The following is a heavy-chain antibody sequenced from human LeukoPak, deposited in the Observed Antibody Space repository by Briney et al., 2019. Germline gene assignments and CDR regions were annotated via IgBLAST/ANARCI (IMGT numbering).Heavy chain of an antibody. D-gene: IGHD2-15*01. J-gene: IGHJ6*02. V-gene: IGHV1-2*04. CDR3: ATQVDEYCSGGSCYSSYYYYGMDV. CDR2: INPNSGGT. CDR1: GYTFTGYY. Sequence: GASVKVSCKASGYTFTGYYMHWVRQAPGQGLEWMGWINPNSGGTNYAQKFQGWVTMTRDTSISTAYMELSRLRSDDTAVYYCATQVDEYCSGGSCYSSYYYYGMDVWGQGTTVTVSS.